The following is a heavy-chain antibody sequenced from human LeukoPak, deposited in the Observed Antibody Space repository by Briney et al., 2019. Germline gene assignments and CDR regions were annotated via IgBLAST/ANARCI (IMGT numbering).Heavy chain of an antibody. V-gene: IGHV3-23*01. Sequence: GGSLRLSCAASGFTFSSYAMSWVRQAPGKGLEWVSGISGSGGSTYYADSVKGRFTISRDSTKNTLYLQMNSLRAEDTAVYYCAERGAEVGATIAPGDYWGQGTLVTVSS. D-gene: IGHD1-26*01. CDR3: AERGAEVGATIAPGDY. J-gene: IGHJ4*02. CDR2: ISGSGGST. CDR1: GFTFSSYA.